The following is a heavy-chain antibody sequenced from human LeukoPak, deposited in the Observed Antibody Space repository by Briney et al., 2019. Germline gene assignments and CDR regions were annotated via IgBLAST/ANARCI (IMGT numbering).Heavy chain of an antibody. J-gene: IGHJ6*04. CDR2: IKEDGSER. V-gene: IGHV3-7*01. CDR1: GFTFSSYW. Sequence: GGSLRLSCAASGFTFSSYWMSRVRQAPGKGLEWVANIKEDGSERYYVDSVKGRFTISRDNAKNSLYLQMNSLRAEDTAVYYCAELGITMIGGVWGKGTTVTISS. CDR3: AELGITMIGGV. D-gene: IGHD3-10*02.